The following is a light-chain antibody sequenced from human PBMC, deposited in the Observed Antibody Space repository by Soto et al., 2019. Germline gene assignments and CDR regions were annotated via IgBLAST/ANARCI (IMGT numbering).Light chain of an antibody. J-gene: IGKJ4*01. CDR1: HSVEKD. CDR2: IAS. CDR3: QQRKHWPPLT. V-gene: IGKV3-11*01. Sequence: EVVLTPSPATLSLSPGVRAILSCRASHSVEKDLAWNQQKPGKTPRLLIYIASNRATGIPARFSGSGSETDFTLTISPLEPEDFAVYYCQQRKHWPPLTFGGGTKVEIK.